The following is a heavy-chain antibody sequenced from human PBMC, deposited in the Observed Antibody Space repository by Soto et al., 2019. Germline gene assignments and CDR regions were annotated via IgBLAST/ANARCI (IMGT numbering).Heavy chain of an antibody. Sequence: LRLSCAASGFTFSSYGMHWVRQAPGKGLEWVAVISYDGSNKYYADSVKGRFTISRDNSKNTLYLQMNSLRAEDTAVYYCAKDSRPLYDSSGYNPFDYWGQGTLVTVSS. CDR1: GFTFSSYG. J-gene: IGHJ4*02. CDR2: ISYDGSNK. V-gene: IGHV3-30*18. D-gene: IGHD3-22*01. CDR3: AKDSRPLYDSSGYNPFDY.